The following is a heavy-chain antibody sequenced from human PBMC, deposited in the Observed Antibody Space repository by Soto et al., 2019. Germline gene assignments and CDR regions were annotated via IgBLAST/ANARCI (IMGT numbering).Heavy chain of an antibody. CDR1: GYTVTSYG. Sequence: GASVKVSCTASGYTVTSYGITGVRKAPGQGLEWMGWISAYNGNTNYAQKLQGRVTMTTDTSTSTAYMELRSLRSDDTAIYYCTRPFDCSGGSCYSGWYYYYGMDVWGQGTTVTVSS. CDR3: TRPFDCSGGSCYSGWYYYYGMDV. V-gene: IGHV1-18*01. D-gene: IGHD2-15*01. CDR2: ISAYNGNT. J-gene: IGHJ6*02.